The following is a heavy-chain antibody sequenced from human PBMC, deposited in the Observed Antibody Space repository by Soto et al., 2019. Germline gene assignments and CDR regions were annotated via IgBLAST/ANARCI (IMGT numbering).Heavy chain of an antibody. CDR3: ARQSDYNILTGYLYYSDN. D-gene: IGHD3-9*01. V-gene: IGHV5-51*01. J-gene: IGHJ4*02. CDR1: GYTFTSYW. CDR2: IYPGDSDA. Sequence: GESLKISCKASGYTFTSYWIGWVRQMPGTGLEWMGFIYPGDSDARYSPSFEGQVTISVDTSINTAYLRWNSLKASDTAIYYCARQSDYNILTGYLYYSDNWGQGTPVTVSS.